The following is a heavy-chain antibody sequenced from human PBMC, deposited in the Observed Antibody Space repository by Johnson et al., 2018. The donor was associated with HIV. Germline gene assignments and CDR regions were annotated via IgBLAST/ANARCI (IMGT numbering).Heavy chain of an antibody. J-gene: IGHJ3*02. Sequence: QVQLVESGGGVVQPGRSLRLSCAASAFTFSSYAMHWVRQAPGKGLEWVAAMSFDGTNKYYTDSVRGRFTISRDNSKNTLYLQMNSLRAEDTAVYYCARTRHYYEAFDIWGQGTMVTVSS. CDR2: MSFDGTNK. D-gene: IGHD3-10*01. CDR3: ARTRHYYEAFDI. CDR1: AFTFSSYA. V-gene: IGHV3-30-3*01.